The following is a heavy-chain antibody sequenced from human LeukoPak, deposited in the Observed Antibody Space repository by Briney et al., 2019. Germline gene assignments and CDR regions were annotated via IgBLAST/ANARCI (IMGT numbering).Heavy chain of an antibody. CDR1: GGTFSSYA. J-gene: IGHJ6*02. CDR3: ARDLGKVVVVAATSYGMDV. CDR2: IIPIFGTA. D-gene: IGHD2-15*01. V-gene: IGHV1-69*05. Sequence: SVKVSCKASGGTFSSYAISWVRQAPGQGLEWMGGIIPIFGTANYAQKFQGRVTITRDTSASTAYMELSSLRSEDTAVYYCARDLGKVVVVAATSYGMDVWGQGTTVTVSS.